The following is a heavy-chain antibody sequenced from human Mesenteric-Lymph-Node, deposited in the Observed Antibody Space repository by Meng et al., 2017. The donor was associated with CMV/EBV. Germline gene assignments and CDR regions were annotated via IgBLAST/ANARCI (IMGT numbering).Heavy chain of an antibody. CDR3: AKETSVLMAHSYGMDV. Sequence: GGSLRLSCAASGFTVSSNYMNWVRQAPGKGLEWVSIIYSGGSTYYADSVKGRFTISRDNSKNTLYLQMNSLRAEDTAVYYWAKETSVLMAHSYGMDVWGQGTTVTVSS. CDR2: IYSGGST. J-gene: IGHJ6*02. V-gene: IGHV3-53*01. D-gene: IGHD2-8*01. CDR1: GFTVSSNY.